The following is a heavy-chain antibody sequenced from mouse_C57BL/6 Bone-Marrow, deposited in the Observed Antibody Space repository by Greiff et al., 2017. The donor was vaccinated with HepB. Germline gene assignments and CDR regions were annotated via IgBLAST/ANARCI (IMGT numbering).Heavy chain of an antibody. D-gene: IGHD2-3*01. J-gene: IGHJ4*01. CDR2: IHPNSGST. CDR1: GYTFTSYW. CDR3: ASPLYDGYYPYYAMDY. Sequence: QVQLQQPGAELVKPGASVKLSCKASGYTFTSYWMHWVKQRPGQGLEWIGMIHPNSGSTNYNEKFQSKATLTVDKSSSTAYMQLSSLTSEDSAVYYWASPLYDGYYPYYAMDYWGQGTSVTVSS. V-gene: IGHV1-64*01.